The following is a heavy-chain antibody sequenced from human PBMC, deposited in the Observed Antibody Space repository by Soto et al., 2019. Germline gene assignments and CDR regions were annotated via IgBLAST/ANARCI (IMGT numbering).Heavy chain of an antibody. D-gene: IGHD3-10*01. V-gene: IGHV1-3*01. CDR3: ARDRTMASGRNWFDP. CDR1: GYTFTSYA. CDR2: INAGNGNT. J-gene: IGHJ5*02. Sequence: RASVKVSCKASGYTFTSYAMHWVRQAPGQRLGWMGWINAGNGNTKYSQKFQGRVTITRDTSASTAYMELSSLRSEDTAVYYCARDRTMASGRNWFDPWGQGTLVTVSS.